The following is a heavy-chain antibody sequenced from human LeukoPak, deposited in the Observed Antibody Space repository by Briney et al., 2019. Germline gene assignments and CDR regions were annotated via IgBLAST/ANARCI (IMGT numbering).Heavy chain of an antibody. V-gene: IGHV4-61*02. CDR1: GGSISSGSYY. CDR3: ARGSYLSPYYFDN. J-gene: IGHJ4*02. D-gene: IGHD1-26*01. Sequence: PSETLSLTCTVSGGSISSGSYYWSWIRQPAGKGLEWIGRIYTSGSTNYNPSLKSRVTMSVDTSKNQFSLKLSSVTAADTAVYYCARGSYLSPYYFDNWGQGTLVTVSS. CDR2: IYTSGST.